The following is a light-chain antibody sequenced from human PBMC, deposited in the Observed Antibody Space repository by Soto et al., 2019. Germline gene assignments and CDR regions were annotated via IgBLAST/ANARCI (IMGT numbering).Light chain of an antibody. V-gene: IGLV1-44*01. CDR2: SDN. Sequence: QSVLTQPPSASGTPGQRVTISCSGSSSNIGTNTVIWYQQLPGAAPKLLIYSDNQRPSGVPDRFAGSKSGTSASLAISGLQSEDEADYYCAAWDVSLVVFGGGTKVTV. J-gene: IGLJ2*01. CDR3: AAWDVSLVV. CDR1: SSNIGTNT.